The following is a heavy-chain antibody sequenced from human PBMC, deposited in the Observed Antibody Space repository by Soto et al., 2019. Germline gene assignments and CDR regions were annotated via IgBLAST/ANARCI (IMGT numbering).Heavy chain of an antibody. J-gene: IGHJ5*02. D-gene: IGHD3-10*01. Sequence: PSETLSLTCTVSGGSISSGGYYWSWIRQHPGKGLEWIGYIYYSGSTYYNPSLKSRVTISVDTSKNQFSLKLSSVTAAGTAVYYCAGYKITMVLGVIIINWFEPWGQGPLVTVS. CDR1: GGSISSGGYY. V-gene: IGHV4-31*03. CDR3: AGYKITMVLGVIIINWFEP. CDR2: IYYSGST.